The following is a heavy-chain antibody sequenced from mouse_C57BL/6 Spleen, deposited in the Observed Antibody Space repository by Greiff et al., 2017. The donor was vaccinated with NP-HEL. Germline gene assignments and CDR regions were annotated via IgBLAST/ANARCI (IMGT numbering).Heavy chain of an antibody. CDR3: AREGATMVTNWYFDV. CDR1: GYTFTDYY. Sequence: QVQLQQSGAELVRPGASVKLSCKASGYTFTDYYINWVKQRPGQGLEWIARIYPGSGNTYYNEKFKGKATLTAEKSSSTAYMQLSSLTSEDSAVYFCAREGATMVTNWYFDVWGTGTTVTVSS. J-gene: IGHJ1*03. D-gene: IGHD2-1*01. V-gene: IGHV1-76*01. CDR2: IYPGSGNT.